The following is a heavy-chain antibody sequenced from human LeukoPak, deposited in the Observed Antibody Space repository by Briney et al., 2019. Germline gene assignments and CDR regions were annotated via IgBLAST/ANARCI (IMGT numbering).Heavy chain of an antibody. D-gene: IGHD3-10*01. CDR2: IYSDGST. V-gene: IGHV3-66*01. CDR3: ARSRSGTYYNADV. Sequence: PGGSLRLSCAVSGFTVSSNYMSWVRQAPGKGLEWVSVIYSDGSTYYADSVKGRFTISRDNSLYLQMNSLRAEDTAVYYCARSRSGTYYNADVWGKGTTVTISS. CDR1: GFTVSSNY. J-gene: IGHJ6*04.